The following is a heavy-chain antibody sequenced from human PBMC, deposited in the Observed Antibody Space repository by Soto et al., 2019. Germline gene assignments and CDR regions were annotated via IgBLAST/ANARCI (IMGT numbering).Heavy chain of an antibody. Sequence: QVKVVESRGGVVQPGRSLRLSCVASGFAFSNFGMHWVRQVPGKGLEWVAVIWHNGKNKDYADYAKGRFTISRDNSKNILYLEMNSLRVEDTAVYYCARDPGQDEAMDYWGQGTLVTVSS. J-gene: IGHJ4*02. V-gene: IGHV3-33*01. CDR2: IWHNGKNK. CDR3: ARDPGQDEAMDY. CDR1: GFAFSNFG.